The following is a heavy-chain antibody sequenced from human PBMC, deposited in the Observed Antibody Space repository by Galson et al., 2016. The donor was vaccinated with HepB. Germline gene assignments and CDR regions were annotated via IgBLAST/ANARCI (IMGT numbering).Heavy chain of an antibody. CDR1: GFTFSGSA. CDR3: TRRRYYYDRSGYSPFDY. J-gene: IGHJ4*02. CDR2: IRSKPNNYAT. V-gene: IGHV3-73*01. D-gene: IGHD3-22*01. Sequence: SLRLSCAASGFTFSGSAIHWVRQASGKGLEWVGRIRSKPNNYATAYAASVKGRFTVSRDDSKNTVYLQMNSLKTEDTAVYYCTRRRYYYDRSGYSPFDYWGQGTLVTVSS.